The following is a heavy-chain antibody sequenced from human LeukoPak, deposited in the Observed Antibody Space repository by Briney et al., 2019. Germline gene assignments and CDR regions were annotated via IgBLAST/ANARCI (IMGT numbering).Heavy chain of an antibody. CDR3: ARDCGCIKDIADY. CDR2: INSNSGNT. J-gene: IGHJ4*02. V-gene: IGHV1-18*01. D-gene: IGHD1-14*01. Sequence: ASVKVSCKATGYTFTSYGISWVRQAPGQGLEWMGWINSNSGNTNYAQKLQGRVTMTTDTSTSTAYMELRSLRSDDTALYFCARDCGCIKDIADYWGQGTLVTVSS. CDR1: GYTFTSYG.